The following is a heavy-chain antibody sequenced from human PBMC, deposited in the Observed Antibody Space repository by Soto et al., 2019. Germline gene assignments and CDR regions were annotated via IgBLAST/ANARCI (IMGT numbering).Heavy chain of an antibody. CDR3: ARGHSPDCSTAVCSFFYYHEIDV. V-gene: IGHV1-2*04. J-gene: IGHJ6*02. CDR2: FNPKSGGT. D-gene: IGHD2-8*01. CDR1: GYSFTDYH. Sequence: ASVKVSCKASGYSFTDYHIHWVRQAPGQGLEWLGRFNPKSGGTSTAQKFQGWVTMTRDRSISTVYMELTRLRSDDTAVYFCARGHSPDCSTAVCSFFYYHEIDVWGQGTSVTVS.